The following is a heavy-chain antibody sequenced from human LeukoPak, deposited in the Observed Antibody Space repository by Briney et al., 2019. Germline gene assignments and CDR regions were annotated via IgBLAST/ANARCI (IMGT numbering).Heavy chain of an antibody. V-gene: IGHV3-9*01. Sequence: PGGSLRLSCAASGFTFDGYAMHWVRQAPGKGLEWVSGISWNSGSIGYADSVKGRFTISRDNAKNSLYLQMNSLRAEDTALYYCAKDFVFSGGDAFDIWGQGTMVTVSS. J-gene: IGHJ3*02. D-gene: IGHD2-15*01. CDR2: ISWNSGSI. CDR1: GFTFDGYA. CDR3: AKDFVFSGGDAFDI.